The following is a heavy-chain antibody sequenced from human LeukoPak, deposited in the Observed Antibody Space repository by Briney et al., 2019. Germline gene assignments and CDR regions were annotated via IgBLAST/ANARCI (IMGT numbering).Heavy chain of an antibody. CDR3: ARDLMYQLTERDYFDY. CDR2: ISAYNGNT. D-gene: IGHD2-2*01. Sequence: ASVKVSCKASGYTFTSYGISWVRQAPGQGLEWMGWISAYNGNTNYAQKLQGRVTMTTDTSTSTAYMELRSLRSDDTAVYYCARDLMYQLTERDYFDYWGQGTLVTVSS. J-gene: IGHJ4*02. V-gene: IGHV1-18*01. CDR1: GYTFTSYG.